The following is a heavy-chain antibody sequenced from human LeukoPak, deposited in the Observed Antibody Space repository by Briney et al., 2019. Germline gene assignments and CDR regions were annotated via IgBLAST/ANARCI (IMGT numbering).Heavy chain of an antibody. D-gene: IGHD6-6*01. Sequence: SETLSLTCTVSGGSISSYYWSWIRQPPGKGLEWIGYIYYSGSTNYNLSLKSRVTISVDTSKNQFSLKLSSVTAADTAVYYCARSSRPHYYYYGMDVWGQGTTVTVSS. CDR2: IYYSGST. V-gene: IGHV4-59*01. CDR1: GGSISSYY. J-gene: IGHJ6*02. CDR3: ARSSRPHYYYYGMDV.